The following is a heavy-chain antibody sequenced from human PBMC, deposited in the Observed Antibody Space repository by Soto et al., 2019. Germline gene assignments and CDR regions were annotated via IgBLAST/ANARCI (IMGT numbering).Heavy chain of an antibody. CDR3: ARSEYCSGGSCYSGYYYYYGMDV. Sequence: RASVKVSCKASGYTFTSYGISWVRQAPGQGLEWMGWISAYNGNTNYAQKLQGRVTMTTDTSTSTAHMELRSLRSDDTAVYYCARSEYCSGGSCYSGYYYYYGMDVWGQGTTVTVSS. D-gene: IGHD2-15*01. CDR1: GYTFTSYG. J-gene: IGHJ6*02. CDR2: ISAYNGNT. V-gene: IGHV1-18*04.